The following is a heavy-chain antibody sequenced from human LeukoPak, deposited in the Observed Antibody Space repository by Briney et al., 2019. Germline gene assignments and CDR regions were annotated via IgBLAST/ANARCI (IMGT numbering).Heavy chain of an antibody. J-gene: IGHJ4*02. CDR1: GGSVSSASYY. CDR2: IYASGNT. CDR3: ARDPPVAGTS. Sequence: SETLSLTCTVSGGSVSSASYYWTWIRQPPGKGLEWIGYIYASGNTNYSPSLKSRVTISVDTSKNQFSLKLSSVTAADTAVYYCARDPPVAGTSWGQGTLVTVSS. V-gene: IGHV4-61*01. D-gene: IGHD6-19*01.